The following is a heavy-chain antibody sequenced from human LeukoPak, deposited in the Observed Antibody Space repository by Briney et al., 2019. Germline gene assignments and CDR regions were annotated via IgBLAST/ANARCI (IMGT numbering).Heavy chain of an antibody. J-gene: IGHJ6*04. CDR3: ARDIDSSTGASGTYYYYYGMDV. V-gene: IGHV3-21*01. D-gene: IGHD6-13*01. CDR2: ISSSGNYI. Sequence: GGSLRLSCAASTFTFSRYSMNWVRQAPGKGLEWVSSISSSGNYIYYADSVKGRFTVSRDNAKNSLYLQMNSLRAEDTAVYYCARDIDSSTGASGTYYYYYGMDVWGNGTTVTASS. CDR1: TFTFSRYS.